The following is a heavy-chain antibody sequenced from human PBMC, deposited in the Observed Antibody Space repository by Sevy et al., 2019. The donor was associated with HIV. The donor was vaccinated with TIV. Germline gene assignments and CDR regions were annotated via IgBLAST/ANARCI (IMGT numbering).Heavy chain of an antibody. CDR2: IYYSGST. Sequence: SETLSLTCTVSGGSISSYYWSWIRQPPGKGLEWIGYIYYSGSTNYNPSLKSRVTISVDTSKNQFSLKLSSVTAADTAVYYCARGIDRQHNWFDPWGQGTLVTVSS. CDR3: ARGIDRQHNWFDP. J-gene: IGHJ5*02. D-gene: IGHD1-26*01. CDR1: GGSISSYY. V-gene: IGHV4-59*01.